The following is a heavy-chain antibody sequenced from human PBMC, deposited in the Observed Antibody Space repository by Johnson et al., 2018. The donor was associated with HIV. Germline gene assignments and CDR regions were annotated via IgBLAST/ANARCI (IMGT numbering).Heavy chain of an antibody. J-gene: IGHJ3*02. V-gene: IGHV3-53*01. CDR2: MYSGGST. Sequence: VQLVESGGGLIQPGGSLRLSCAASGLIVSSSYMTWVRQGPGKGLEWVSVMYSGGSTYYADSVKGRFTISRDNAKNTLYLQMNSLRAEDTAVYYCARDAVISSGWYNVDAFDIWGQGTMVTVSS. CDR3: ARDAVISSGWYNVDAFDI. D-gene: IGHD6-19*01. CDR1: GLIVSSSY.